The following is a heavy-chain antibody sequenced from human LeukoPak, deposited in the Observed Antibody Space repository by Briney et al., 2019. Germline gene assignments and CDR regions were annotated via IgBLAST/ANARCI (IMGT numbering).Heavy chain of an antibody. J-gene: IGHJ5*02. CDR2: INPSGGTT. D-gene: IGHD1-26*01. Sequence: GASVKVSCKASGYIFTGYYMHWVRQAPGQGLEWMGLINPSGGTTRYAQKFQGRVTMTRDLSTSTDYMELSSLRSDDTAVYFCARDNSVGDYAWWFDPWGQGTLVTVSS. V-gene: IGHV1-46*01. CDR3: ARDNSVGDYAWWFDP. CDR1: GYIFTGYY.